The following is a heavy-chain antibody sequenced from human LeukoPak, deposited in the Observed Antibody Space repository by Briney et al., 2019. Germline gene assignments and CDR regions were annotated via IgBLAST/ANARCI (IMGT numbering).Heavy chain of an antibody. J-gene: IGHJ4*02. Sequence: GSLRLSCAASGFTFSSYWMHWVRQAPGKGLVWVSHINTDGSSTSYADSVKGRFTISRDNAKNTLYLQMNSLRAEDTAVYYCASPLSGSGSRSLALGYWGQGTLVTVSS. D-gene: IGHD1-26*01. CDR1: GFTFSSYW. V-gene: IGHV3-74*01. CDR2: INTDGSST. CDR3: ASPLSGSGSRSLALGY.